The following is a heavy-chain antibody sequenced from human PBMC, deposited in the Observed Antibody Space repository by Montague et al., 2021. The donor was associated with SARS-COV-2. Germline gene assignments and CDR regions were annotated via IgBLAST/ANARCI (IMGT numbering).Heavy chain of an antibody. V-gene: IGHV3-21*01. Sequence: SLRLSCAASGFTFSSYSMNWVRQAPGKGLEWVSSISSSSSYIYYADSVEGRFTISRDNAKNSLYLQMNSLRAEDTAVYYCARVGYGSGKKLYYFDYWGQGTLVTVSS. CDR1: GFTFSSYS. D-gene: IGHD3-10*01. J-gene: IGHJ4*02. CDR2: ISSSSSYI. CDR3: ARVGYGSGKKLYYFDY.